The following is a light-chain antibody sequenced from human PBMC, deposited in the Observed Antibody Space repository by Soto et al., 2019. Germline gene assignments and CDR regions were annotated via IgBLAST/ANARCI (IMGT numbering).Light chain of an antibody. V-gene: IGKV1-5*03. CDR1: QSIKNW. J-gene: IGKJ1*01. CDR3: QQYSTYTPRT. CDR2: KAS. Sequence: DIQMTQSPSTLSASVGDRVTITCRASQSIKNWLAWYQQKPGKAPKILIYKASSLESGVPSRFSGSGSGTEFTLTISSLQPDDFATYYCQQYSTYTPRTFGQGTKVDIK.